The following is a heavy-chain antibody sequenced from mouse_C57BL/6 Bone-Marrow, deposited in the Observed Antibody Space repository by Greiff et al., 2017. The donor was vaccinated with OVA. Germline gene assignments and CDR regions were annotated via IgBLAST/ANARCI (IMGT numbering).Heavy chain of an antibody. CDR3: RPPYYGSSYHFDY. Sequence: EVQLVESGGGLVQPGESLKLSCESNEYEFPSHDMSWVRKTPEKRLELVAAINSDGGSTYYPDTMERRFIISRDNTKKTLYLQMSSLRSEDTAVYYSRPPYYGSSYHFDYWGQGTTLTVSS. V-gene: IGHV5-2*01. D-gene: IGHD1-1*01. CDR2: INSDGGST. J-gene: IGHJ2*01. CDR1: EYEFPSHD.